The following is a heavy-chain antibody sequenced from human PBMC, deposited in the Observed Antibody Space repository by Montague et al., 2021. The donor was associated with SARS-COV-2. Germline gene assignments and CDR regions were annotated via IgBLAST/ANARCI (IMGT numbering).Heavy chain of an antibody. J-gene: IGHJ4*02. CDR3: ARTSASSDY. CDR1: GDSVSRNSAA. Sequence: CAISGDSVSRNSAAWNWIRQSPSRGLEWLGRTYYRSKWYNDYAVSVKSRITINPDTSKNQISLQLSSVTPEDTAEYYCARTSASSDYWGQGTLVTVSS. D-gene: IGHD1-26*01. CDR2: TYYRSKWYN. V-gene: IGHV6-1*01.